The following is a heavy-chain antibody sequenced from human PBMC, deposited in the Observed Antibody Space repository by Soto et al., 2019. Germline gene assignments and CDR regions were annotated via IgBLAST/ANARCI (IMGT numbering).Heavy chain of an antibody. J-gene: IGHJ3*02. Sequence: SETLSLTCTVSGGSISSYYWSWIRQPPGKGLEWIGYIYYSGSTNYNPSLKSRVTISVDTSKNQFSLKLSSVTAADTAVYYCASSGYDSLDAFDIWGQGTMVTVSS. CDR1: GGSISSYY. V-gene: IGHV4-59*08. D-gene: IGHD5-12*01. CDR3: ASSGYDSLDAFDI. CDR2: IYYSGST.